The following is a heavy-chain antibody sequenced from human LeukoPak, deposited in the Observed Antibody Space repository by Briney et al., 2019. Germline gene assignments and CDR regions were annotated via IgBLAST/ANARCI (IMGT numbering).Heavy chain of an antibody. Sequence: GGFLRLSCEASGFTFGSYAMYWVRQGPGKGLEWVAGIFGSGGSPHYADSVKGRFTISRDNSQNMVYLHINSLRAEDTAVYYCGKTTVGYSSGQKPAWPVDYWGQGTLVTVSS. CDR2: IFGSGGSP. CDR1: GFTFGSYA. V-gene: IGHV3-23*01. J-gene: IGHJ4*02. D-gene: IGHD5-18*01. CDR3: GKTTVGYSSGQKPAWPVDY.